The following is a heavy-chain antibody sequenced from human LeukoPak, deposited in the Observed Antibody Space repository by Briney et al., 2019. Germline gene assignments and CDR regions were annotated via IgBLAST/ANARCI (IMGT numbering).Heavy chain of an antibody. CDR2: IYYSGST. V-gene: IGHV4-61*10. Sequence: SQTLSLTCTVSGGSISSGSYYWSWIRQPAGKGLEWIGYIYYSGSTNYNPSLKSRVTISVDTSKNQFSLKLSSVTAADTAVYYCARAPEYDAFDIWGQGTMVTVSS. J-gene: IGHJ3*02. D-gene: IGHD6-6*01. CDR3: ARAPEYDAFDI. CDR1: GGSISSGSYY.